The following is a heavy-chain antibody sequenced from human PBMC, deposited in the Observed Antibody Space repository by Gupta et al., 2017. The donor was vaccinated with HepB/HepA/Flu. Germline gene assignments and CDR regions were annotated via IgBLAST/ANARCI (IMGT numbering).Heavy chain of an antibody. J-gene: IGHJ6*02. D-gene: IGHD2-2*02. CDR1: GFTFRSYA. CDR3: AKVAYTGPHYYYAMDV. V-gene: IGHV3-23*01. CDR2: ITTSGGST. Sequence: EVQLLESGGGLVQPGGSLRLSCAASGFTFRSYAMSWVRQAPGQGLEWVSAITTSGGSTYYADSVKGRFTISRDNSRNTLYLQMNNLRPEDTAVYYCAKVAYTGPHYYYAMDVWGQVTTVTLSS.